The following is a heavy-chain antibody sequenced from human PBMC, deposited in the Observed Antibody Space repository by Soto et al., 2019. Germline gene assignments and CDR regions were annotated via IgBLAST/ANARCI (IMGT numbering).Heavy chain of an antibody. Sequence: GGSLRLSCVASGLTFSSYEMNWVRQAPGKGLEWVSYISSSGSTIYYADSVKGRFTISRDNAKNSLYLQMNSLRAEDTAVYYCARGFIAARPSYYYGMDVWGKGTMGTGSS. CDR2: ISSSGSTI. J-gene: IGHJ6*04. CDR1: GLTFSSYE. D-gene: IGHD6-6*01. CDR3: ARGFIAARPSYYYGMDV. V-gene: IGHV3-48*03.